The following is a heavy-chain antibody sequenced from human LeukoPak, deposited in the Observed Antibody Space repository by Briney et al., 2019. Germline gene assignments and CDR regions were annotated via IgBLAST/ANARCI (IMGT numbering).Heavy chain of an antibody. J-gene: IGHJ4*02. CDR1: GFTVSSTH. D-gene: IGHD5-24*01. V-gene: IGHV3-9*01. Sequence: GGSLRLSCEASGFTVSSTHMVWVRQAPGKGLEWVSGISWNSGSIGYADSVKGRFTISRDNAKNSLYLQMNSLRAEDTALYYCAKDTMATIKRGSAIDYWGQGTLVTVSS. CDR2: ISWNSGSI. CDR3: AKDTMATIKRGSAIDY.